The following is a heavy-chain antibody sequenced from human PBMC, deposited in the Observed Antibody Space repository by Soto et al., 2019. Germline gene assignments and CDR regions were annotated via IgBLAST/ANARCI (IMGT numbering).Heavy chain of an antibody. CDR1: GGSVSSGSNY. D-gene: IGHD3-22*01. J-gene: IGHJ4*02. CDR3: ARGEILYDGSGYRSFGFDY. CDR2: IYRSGTT. Sequence: PSETLSLTGPLSGGSVSSGSNYWSWLPQPPGKGLEWIGYIYRSGTTNYKPSLKSRVTISVDTSNSHFSLKLTSAADADTYVYSCARGEILYDGSGYRSFGFDYWGQGTLVTVSS. V-gene: IGHV4-61*03.